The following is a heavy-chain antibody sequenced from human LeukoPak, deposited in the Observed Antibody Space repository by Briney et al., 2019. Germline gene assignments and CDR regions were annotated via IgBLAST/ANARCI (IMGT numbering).Heavy chain of an antibody. CDR3: AVAYYYGSGDAFDI. D-gene: IGHD3-10*01. CDR2: INHSGST. V-gene: IGHV4-34*01. Sequence: PSETLSLTCAAYGGSFSGYYWSWIRQPPGRGLEWIGEINHSGSTNYNPSLKSRVTISVDTSKNQFSLKLSSVTAADTAVYYCAVAYYYGSGDAFDIWGQGTKVTVSS. CDR1: GGSFSGYY. J-gene: IGHJ3*02.